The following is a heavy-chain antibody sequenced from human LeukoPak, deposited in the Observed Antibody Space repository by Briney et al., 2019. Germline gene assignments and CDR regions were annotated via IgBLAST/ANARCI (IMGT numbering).Heavy chain of an antibody. CDR1: GGSISSGSYY. Sequence: SSETLSLTCTVSGGSISSGSYYWSWIRQPAGKGLEWIERIYTSGTTNYNPSLKSRVTISVDTSKNQFSLKLSSVTAADTAVYYCARWEDVGGLSSPRNSYYYYYMDVWGKGTTVTVSS. CDR2: IYTSGTT. V-gene: IGHV4-61*02. D-gene: IGHD6-6*01. J-gene: IGHJ6*03. CDR3: ARWEDVGGLSSPRNSYYYYYMDV.